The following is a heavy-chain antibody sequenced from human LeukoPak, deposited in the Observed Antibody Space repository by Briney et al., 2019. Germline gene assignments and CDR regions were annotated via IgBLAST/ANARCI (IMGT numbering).Heavy chain of an antibody. Sequence: GGSLRLSCSASGFTFSSYAMHWVRQAPGKGLEYVSAISSNGGSTYYADSVKGRFTISRDNSKNTLYLQMSSLRAEDTAVYYCVKGRQCLRSQLLVAAFDIWGQGTMVTVSS. CDR3: VKGRQCLRSQLLVAAFDI. V-gene: IGHV3-64D*06. D-gene: IGHD6-19*01. J-gene: IGHJ3*02. CDR2: ISSNGGST. CDR1: GFTFSSYA.